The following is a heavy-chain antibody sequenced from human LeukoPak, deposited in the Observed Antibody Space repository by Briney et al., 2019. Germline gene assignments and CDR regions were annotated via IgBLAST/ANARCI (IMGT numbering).Heavy chain of an antibody. CDR1: GFTFSGHS. D-gene: IGHD6-13*01. Sequence: GGSLRLSCAASGFTFSGHSMNWVRQAPGKGLEWVSSISSSGSYIFYADSVKGRFTISRDYAKNSLYLQMNRLSAENTAVYYCVRDDGSATIIAAANYFDYWGQGPRGT. J-gene: IGHJ4*02. CDR3: VRDDGSATIIAAANYFDY. V-gene: IGHV3-21*01. CDR2: ISSSGSYI.